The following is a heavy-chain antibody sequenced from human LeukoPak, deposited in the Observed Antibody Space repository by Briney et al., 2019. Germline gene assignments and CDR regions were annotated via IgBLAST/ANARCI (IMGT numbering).Heavy chain of an antibody. CDR1: GGPISSSSYY. J-gene: IGHJ3*02. Sequence: SETLSLTCTVSGGPISSSSYYWGWIRQPPGKGLEWIGSIYYSGSTYYNPSLKSRVTISVDTSKNQFSLKLSSVTAADTAVYYCARGMAGTDAFDIWGQGTMVTVSS. CDR2: IYYSGST. D-gene: IGHD6-19*01. CDR3: ARGMAGTDAFDI. V-gene: IGHV4-39*01.